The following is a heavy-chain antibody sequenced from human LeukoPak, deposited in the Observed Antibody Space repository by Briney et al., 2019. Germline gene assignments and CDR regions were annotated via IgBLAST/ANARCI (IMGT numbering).Heavy chain of an antibody. CDR1: GFTFTNYY. J-gene: IGHJ4*02. D-gene: IGHD5-24*01. CDR3: ARGRRRDGYKD. V-gene: IGHV1-46*01. CDR2: INPSGGST. Sequence: VASVKVSCKTSGFTFTNYYMHWVRQALGQGLEWMGIINPSGGSTSYAQKFQGRVTMTRDMSTSTVYMELTSLRSEDTAVYYCARGRRRDGYKDWGQGTLVTVSS.